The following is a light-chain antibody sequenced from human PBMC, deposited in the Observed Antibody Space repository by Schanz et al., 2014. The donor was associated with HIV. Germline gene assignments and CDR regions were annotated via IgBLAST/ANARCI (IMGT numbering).Light chain of an antibody. CDR3: HQFGRLPWT. Sequence: PGERVTLSCRASQSVSRSYLTWYQQKPGQAPRLLIFGASIRTTGIPDRFSGSGSGTDFTLTITRLESEDFAVYYCHQFGRLPWTFGQGTKVEIK. CDR2: GAS. CDR1: QSVSRSY. V-gene: IGKV3-20*01. J-gene: IGKJ1*01.